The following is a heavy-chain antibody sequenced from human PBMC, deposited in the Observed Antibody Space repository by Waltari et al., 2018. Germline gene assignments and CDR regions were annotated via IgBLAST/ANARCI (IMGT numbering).Heavy chain of an antibody. CDR2: FDPEDGET. D-gene: IGHD3-3*01. CDR3: ATTIFGVVEDAFDI. Sequence: QVQLVQSGAEVKKPGASVKVSCKVSGYTLTELSMHWVRQAPGKGLEWMGGFDPEDGETIYAQKFQGRVTRTEDTSTDTAYMELSSLRSEDTAVYYCATTIFGVVEDAFDIWGQGTMVTVSS. V-gene: IGHV1-24*01. CDR1: GYTLTELS. J-gene: IGHJ3*02.